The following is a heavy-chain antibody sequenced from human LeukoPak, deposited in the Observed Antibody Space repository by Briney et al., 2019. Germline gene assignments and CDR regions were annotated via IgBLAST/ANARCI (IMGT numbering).Heavy chain of an antibody. CDR3: ARAYGSGSYSGY. Sequence: GESLKISCKGSGYSFTSYWISWVRQVPGKGLEWMGRIDPSDSYTNYSPSFQGHVTISADKSISTAYLQWSSLKASDTAMYYCARAYGSGSYSGYWGQGTLVTVSS. CDR2: IDPSDSYT. CDR1: GYSFTSYW. D-gene: IGHD3-10*01. J-gene: IGHJ4*02. V-gene: IGHV5-10-1*01.